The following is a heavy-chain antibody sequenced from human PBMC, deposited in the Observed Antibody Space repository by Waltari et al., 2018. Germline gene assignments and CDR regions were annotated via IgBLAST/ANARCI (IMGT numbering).Heavy chain of an antibody. J-gene: IGHJ4*02. V-gene: IGHV3-53*01. CDR2: IYSGGSS. CDR1: GFIVSSNY. D-gene: IGHD3-10*01. CDR3: VGHRFGSGSYFDY. Sequence: EVQVVESGGGLIQPGGSLRLSRAVSGFIVSSNYMSWVRQAPGKGLEWVSVIYSGGSSYYVDSVKGRFTISRDNSKNTIYLEMNSLRGEDTAVYFCVGHRFGSGSYFDYWGQGTPVTVSS.